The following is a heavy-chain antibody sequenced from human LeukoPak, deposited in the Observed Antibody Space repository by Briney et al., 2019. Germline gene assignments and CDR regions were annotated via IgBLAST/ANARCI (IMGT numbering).Heavy chain of an antibody. CDR1: GFTFSSYS. V-gene: IGHV3-21*01. J-gene: IGHJ6*03. Sequence: PGGSLRLSCAASGFTFSSYSMNWVRQAPGRGLEWVSSISSSSSYIYYADSVKGRFTISRDNAKNSLYLQMNSLRAEDTAVYYCARAAAGPPYDYYYMDVWGKGTTVTVSS. D-gene: IGHD6-13*01. CDR3: ARAAAGPPYDYYYMDV. CDR2: ISSSSSYI.